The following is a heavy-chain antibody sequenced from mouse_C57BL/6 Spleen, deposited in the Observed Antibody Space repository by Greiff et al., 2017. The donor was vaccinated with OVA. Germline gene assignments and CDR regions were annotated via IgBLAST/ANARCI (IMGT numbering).Heavy chain of an antibody. Sequence: QVQLQQSGAELVRPGASVKLSCKASGYTFTDYYINWVKQRPGQGLEWIARIYPGSGNTYYNEKFKGKATLTAEKSSSTAYMQLSSLTSEDSAVYFCARYYGSSRTYFDYWGQGTTLTVSS. V-gene: IGHV1-76*01. CDR3: ARYYGSSRTYFDY. D-gene: IGHD1-1*01. CDR2: IYPGSGNT. CDR1: GYTFTDYY. J-gene: IGHJ2*01.